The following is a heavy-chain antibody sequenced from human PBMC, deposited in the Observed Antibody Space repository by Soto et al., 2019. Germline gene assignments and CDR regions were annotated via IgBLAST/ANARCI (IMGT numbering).Heavy chain of an antibody. Sequence: SETLSLTCTVSGASISRYYWSWIRQSPGKGLEWIGYLYNTGSTIYNPSLKSRVTISVDTSKNQFSLKLSSVTAEDTAVYYCVRDLYYYDHWLDPWGQGTLVTVSS. V-gene: IGHV4-59*12. CDR3: VRDLYYYDHWLDP. CDR1: GASISRYY. CDR2: LYNTGST. J-gene: IGHJ5*02. D-gene: IGHD3-22*01.